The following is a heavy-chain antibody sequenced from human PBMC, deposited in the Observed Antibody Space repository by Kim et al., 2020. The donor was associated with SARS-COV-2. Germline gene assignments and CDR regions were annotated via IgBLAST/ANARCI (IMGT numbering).Heavy chain of an antibody. D-gene: IGHD1-26*01. CDR2: ISWNSGSI. Sequence: GGSLRLSCAASGFTFDDYAMHWVRQAPGKGLEWVSGISWNSGSIGYADSVKGRFTISRDNAKNSLYLQMNSLRAEDTALYYCAKDGKSGSYYFGAGPFDYWGQGTLVTVSS. V-gene: IGHV3-9*01. CDR1: GFTFDDYA. CDR3: AKDGKSGSYYFGAGPFDY. J-gene: IGHJ4*02.